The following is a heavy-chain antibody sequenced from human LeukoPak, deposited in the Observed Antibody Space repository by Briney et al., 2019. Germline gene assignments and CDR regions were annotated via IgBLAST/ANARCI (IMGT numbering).Heavy chain of an antibody. CDR3: ARRWDY. CDR2: INHSGST. Sequence: PSETLSLTCAVSGGSISSNWWSWVRQPPGKGLEWIGEINHSGSTNYNPSLKSRVTISADTSKNQFSLKLSSVTAADTAVYYCARRWDYWGQGTLVTVSS. D-gene: IGHD4-23*01. J-gene: IGHJ4*02. CDR1: GGSISSNW. V-gene: IGHV4-4*02.